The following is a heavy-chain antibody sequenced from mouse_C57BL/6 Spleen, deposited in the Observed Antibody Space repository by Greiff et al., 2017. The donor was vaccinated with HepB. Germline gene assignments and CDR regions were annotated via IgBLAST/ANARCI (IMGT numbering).Heavy chain of an antibody. CDR2: IHPNSGST. Sequence: VQLQQSGAELVKPGASVKLSCKASGYTFTSYWMHWVKQRPGQGLEWIGMIHPNSGSTNYNEKFKSKATLTVDKSSSTAYMQLSSLTSEDSAVYYCARFYSNGGYFDVWGTGTTVTVSS. V-gene: IGHV1-64*01. D-gene: IGHD2-5*01. J-gene: IGHJ1*03. CDR1: GYTFTSYW. CDR3: ARFYSNGGYFDV.